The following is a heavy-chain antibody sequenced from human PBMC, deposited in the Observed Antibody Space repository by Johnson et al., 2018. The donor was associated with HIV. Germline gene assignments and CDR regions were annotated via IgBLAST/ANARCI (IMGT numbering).Heavy chain of an antibody. V-gene: IGHV3-64*07. J-gene: IGHJ3*01. CDR1: GFSFSTYA. D-gene: IGHD3-22*01. CDR3: AMPYYFDSGVYQ. Sequence: VQLVESGGGLVQPGGSLRLSCATSGFSFSTYAMHWVRQAPGKGLEYVSAISNNGGSTFYADSVRGRFTISRDNSKNTLYLQMGSLRVEDMGIYYCAMPYYFDSGVYQWGQGTMVTVSS. CDR2: ISNNGGST.